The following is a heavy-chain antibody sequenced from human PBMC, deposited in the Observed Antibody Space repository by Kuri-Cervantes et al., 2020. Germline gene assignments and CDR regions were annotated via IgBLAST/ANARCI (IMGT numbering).Heavy chain of an antibody. D-gene: IGHD6-19*01. CDR1: GFSFSSYW. CDR3: ARPGLISVADYYFDS. Sequence: GGSLRLSCAASGFSFSSYWMNWVRQAPGKGLEWVANIDQDGSVKYYVGSVKGRFAISRDNAKNSVYLQMNSLRAEDTAIYYCARPGLISVADYYFDSWDQGTLVTVSS. V-gene: IGHV3-7*01. J-gene: IGHJ4*02. CDR2: IDQDGSVK.